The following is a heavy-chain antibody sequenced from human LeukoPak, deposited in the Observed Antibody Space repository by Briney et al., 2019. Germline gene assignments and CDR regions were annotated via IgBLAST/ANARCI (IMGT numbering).Heavy chain of an antibody. CDR3: ARHLWPYDFWSGYFSAQFDY. D-gene: IGHD3-3*01. CDR2: IYYNGGA. J-gene: IGHJ4*02. Sequence: NPSETLSLTCTVSGGSITSGSYYWGWIRQPPGKGLEWIGSIYYNGGAYYNPSLKSRVTISVDTSKNQFSLKLSSVTAADTAVYYCARHLWPYDFWSGYFSAQFDYWGQGTLVTVSS. CDR1: GGSITSGSYY. V-gene: IGHV4-39*01.